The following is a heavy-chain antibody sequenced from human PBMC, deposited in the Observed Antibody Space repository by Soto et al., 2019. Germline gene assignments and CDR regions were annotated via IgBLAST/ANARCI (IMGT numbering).Heavy chain of an antibody. Sequence: GGSLRLSCAASGFTFSSYGMHWVRQAPGKGLEWVAVISYDGSNKYYADSVKGRFTISRDNSKNTLYLQMNSLRAEDTAVYYCAKVRYSSSSQYFQHWGQGTLVTVSS. CDR2: ISYDGSNK. V-gene: IGHV3-30*18. CDR3: AKVRYSSSSQYFQH. D-gene: IGHD6-6*01. CDR1: GFTFSSYG. J-gene: IGHJ1*01.